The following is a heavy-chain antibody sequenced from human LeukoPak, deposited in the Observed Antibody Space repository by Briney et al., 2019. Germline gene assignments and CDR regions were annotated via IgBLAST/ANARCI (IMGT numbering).Heavy chain of an antibody. CDR3: AKAHYYGSGTIHYYYYGMDV. CDR1: GFTFSSYA. CDR2: ISGSGGST. Sequence: PGGSLRLSCAASGFTFSSYAMSWVRQAPGKGLEWVSAISGSGGSTYYADSVKGRFTISRDNSKNTLYLQMNSLRAEDTAVYYCAKAHYYGSGTIHYYYYGMDVWGKGTTVTVSS. D-gene: IGHD3-10*01. V-gene: IGHV3-23*01. J-gene: IGHJ6*04.